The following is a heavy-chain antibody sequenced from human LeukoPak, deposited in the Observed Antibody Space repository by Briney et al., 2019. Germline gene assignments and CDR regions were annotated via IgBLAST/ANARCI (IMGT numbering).Heavy chain of an antibody. J-gene: IGHJ4*02. V-gene: IGHV1-69*04. D-gene: IGHD3-16*02. CDR2: IIPILGIA. Sequence: ASVKVSCKASGGTLSSYAISWVRQAPGQGLEWMGRIIPILGIANYAQKFQGRVTITADKSTSTAYMELSSLRSEDTAVSYCARSGTFGGVIVIQAGTFDYWGQGTLVTVSS. CDR1: GGTLSSYA. CDR3: ARSGTFGGVIVIQAGTFDY.